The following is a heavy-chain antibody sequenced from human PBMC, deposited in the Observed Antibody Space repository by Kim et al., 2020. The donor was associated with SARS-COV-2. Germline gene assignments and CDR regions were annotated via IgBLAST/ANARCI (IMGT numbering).Heavy chain of an antibody. J-gene: IGHJ4*02. CDR3: AKGILITLRPPFDY. CDR2: ISGSGGST. CDR1: GFTFSSYA. V-gene: IGHV3-23*01. D-gene: IGHD3-16*01. Sequence: GGSLRLSCAASGFTFSSYAMSWVRQAPGKGLEWVSAISGSGGSTYYADSVKGRFTISRDNSKNTLYLQMNGLRAEDTAVYYCAKGILITLRPPFDYWGQGTLVTVSS.